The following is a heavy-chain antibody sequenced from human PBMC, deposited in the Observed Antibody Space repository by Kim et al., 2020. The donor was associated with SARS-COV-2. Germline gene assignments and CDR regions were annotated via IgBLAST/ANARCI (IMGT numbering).Heavy chain of an antibody. J-gene: IGHJ5*02. V-gene: IGHV1-18*01. D-gene: IGHD3-22*01. Sequence: AQKLQGRVTMTTDTSTSTAYMELRSLRSDDTAVYYCARVSTMIVVNWFDPWGQGTLVTVSS. CDR3: ARVSTMIVVNWFDP.